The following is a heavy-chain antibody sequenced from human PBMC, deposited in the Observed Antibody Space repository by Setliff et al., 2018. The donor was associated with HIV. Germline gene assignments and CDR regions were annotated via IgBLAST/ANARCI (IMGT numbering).Heavy chain of an antibody. J-gene: IGHJ2*01. Sequence: ASVKVSCKTSDHTFTNYGIYWVRQAPGQGLEWMGWISNYNGNTNYAQKSHGRVTMTTDTSTRTAYMEMRGLTYDDMAVYYCAREPIAVSGGPSWYFDLWGRGTLVTVSS. D-gene: IGHD6-19*01. CDR2: ISNYNGNT. CDR1: DHTFTNYG. CDR3: AREPIAVSGGPSWYFDL. V-gene: IGHV1-18*03.